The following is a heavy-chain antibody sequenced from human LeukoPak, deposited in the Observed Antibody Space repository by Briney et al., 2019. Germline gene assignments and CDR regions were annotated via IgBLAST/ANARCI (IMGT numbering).Heavy chain of an antibody. Sequence: GGSLRLSCAASGFPFSSYAMSWVRQTPGKGLEWVSDISGSGGSTSYADSVKGRFTISRDNSKNTLYLQMSSLRPEDTAVYSCAKDVLLRRGSYFNWFDPWGQGTLVTVSS. CDR2: ISGSGGST. D-gene: IGHD1-26*01. J-gene: IGHJ5*02. V-gene: IGHV3-23*01. CDR3: AKDVLLRRGSYFNWFDP. CDR1: GFPFSSYA.